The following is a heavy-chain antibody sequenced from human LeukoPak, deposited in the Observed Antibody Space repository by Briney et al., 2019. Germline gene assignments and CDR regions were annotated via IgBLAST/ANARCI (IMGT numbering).Heavy chain of an antibody. Sequence: GGSLRLSCAASGFTFSSYSMNWVRQAPGKGLEWVSYISSSSSTIYYADSVKGRFTISRDNAKNSLYLQMNSLRAEDTAVYYRASSSRRDIVVVASDYWGQGTLVTVSS. CDR3: ASSSRRDIVVVASDY. V-gene: IGHV3-48*01. CDR1: GFTFSSYS. CDR2: ISSSSSTI. J-gene: IGHJ4*02. D-gene: IGHD2-15*01.